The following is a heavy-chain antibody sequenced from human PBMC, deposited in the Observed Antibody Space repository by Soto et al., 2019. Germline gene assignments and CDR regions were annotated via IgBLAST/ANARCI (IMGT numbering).Heavy chain of an antibody. Sequence: SETLFLTCTIFGGSISSYYWSWLRPPPGKGLEWIGYIYYSGSTNYNPSHKSRVTISVDTSNNQFSLKLSSVTSADTAVYYCARQKLGNCSGGSCYPRIYYGMDVWGQGTTVTVSS. CDR1: GGSISSYY. V-gene: IGHV4-59*01. J-gene: IGHJ6*01. CDR3: ARQKLGNCSGGSCYPRIYYGMDV. CDR2: IYYSGST. D-gene: IGHD2-15*01.